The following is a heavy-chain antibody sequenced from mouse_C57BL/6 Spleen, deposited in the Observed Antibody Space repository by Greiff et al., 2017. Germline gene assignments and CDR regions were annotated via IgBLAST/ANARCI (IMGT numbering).Heavy chain of an antibody. V-gene: IGHV1-69*01. J-gene: IGHJ1*03. Sequence: QLQQPGAELVMPGASVKLSCKASGYTFTSYWMHWVKQRPGQGLEWIGEIDPSDSYTNYNQKFKGKSTLTVDKSSSTAYMQLSSLTSEDSAVYYCARRPDWYFDVWGTGTTVTVSS. CDR3: ARRPDWYFDV. CDR1: GYTFTSYW. CDR2: IDPSDSYT.